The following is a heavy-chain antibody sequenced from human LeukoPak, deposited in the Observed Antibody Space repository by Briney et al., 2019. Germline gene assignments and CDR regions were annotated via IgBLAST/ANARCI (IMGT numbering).Heavy chain of an antibody. CDR3: AKANSSGWYQLAWFDP. V-gene: IGHV3-23*01. Sequence: GGSLRLSCAASGFTFSSYAMSWVRQAPVKGLEWVSAISGSGGSTYYADSVKGRFTISRDNSKNTLYLQMNSLRAEDTAVYYCAKANSSGWYQLAWFDPWGQGTLVTVSS. J-gene: IGHJ5*02. CDR2: ISGSGGST. CDR1: GFTFSSYA. D-gene: IGHD6-19*01.